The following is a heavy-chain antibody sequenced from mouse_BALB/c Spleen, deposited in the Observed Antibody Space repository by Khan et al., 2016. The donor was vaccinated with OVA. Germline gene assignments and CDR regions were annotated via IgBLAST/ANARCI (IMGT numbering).Heavy chain of an antibody. J-gene: IGHJ3*01. CDR1: GFSITSDYA. D-gene: IGHD2-14*01. V-gene: IGHV3-2*02. CDR3: ARGVRLTY. Sequence: EVQLLESGPGLVKPSQSLSLTCTVTGFSITSDYAWYLIRPPPGNKQELAGIINCSGSTSYHPSLKSRFSITRDTSKNPLFLQLNTVNTEDTATYYCARGVRLTYWGQGTLVTVSA. CDR2: INCSGST.